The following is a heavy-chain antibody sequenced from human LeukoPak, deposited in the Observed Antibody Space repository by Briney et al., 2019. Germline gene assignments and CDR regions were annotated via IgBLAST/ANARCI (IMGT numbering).Heavy chain of an antibody. Sequence: PSETLSLTCAVSGGSISSYYWSWIRQPAGKGLEWIGRIYTSGSTKYNPSLKSRVAMSVDTSKNQFSLKLNSVTAADTAVYYCARWSGYCSGGSCYESYGMDVWGQGTTVTVSS. CDR1: GGSISSYY. J-gene: IGHJ6*02. V-gene: IGHV4-4*07. CDR2: IYTSGST. D-gene: IGHD2-15*01. CDR3: ARWSGYCSGGSCYESYGMDV.